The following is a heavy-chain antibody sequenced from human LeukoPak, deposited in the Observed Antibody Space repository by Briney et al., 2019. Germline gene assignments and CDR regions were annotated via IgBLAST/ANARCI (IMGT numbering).Heavy chain of an antibody. V-gene: IGHV1-46*03. CDR1: GYTFTSYY. CDR2: INPSGGST. CDR3: ARGNLAYCGGDCPGGY. J-gene: IGHJ4*02. D-gene: IGHD2-21*02. Sequence: GASVKVSCKASGYTFTSYYMHWARQAPGQGLEWMGIINPSGGSTSYAQKFQGRVTMSRDTSTSTVYMELSSLRSEDTAVYYCARGNLAYCGGDCPGGYWGQGTLVTVSS.